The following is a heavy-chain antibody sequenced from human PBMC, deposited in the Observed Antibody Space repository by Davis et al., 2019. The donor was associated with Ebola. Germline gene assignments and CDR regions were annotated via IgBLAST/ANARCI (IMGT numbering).Heavy chain of an antibody. J-gene: IGHJ4*02. V-gene: IGHV4-34*01. D-gene: IGHD4-17*01. Sequence: GSLRLSCAVYGGSFSGYYWSWIRQPPGKGLEWIGEINHSGSTNYNPSLKSRVTISVDKSKNQFSLKLSSVTAADTAVYYCARGPTVTYFDYWGQGTLVTVSS. CDR1: GGSFSGYY. CDR3: ARGPTVTYFDY. CDR2: INHSGST.